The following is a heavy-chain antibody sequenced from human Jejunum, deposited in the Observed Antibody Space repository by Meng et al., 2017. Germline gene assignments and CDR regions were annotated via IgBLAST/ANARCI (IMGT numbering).Heavy chain of an antibody. CDR3: ARAPGYCSGGSCFPWYY. CDR1: GFTFGTYW. Sequence: GGSLRLSCAASGFTFGTYWMTWVRQAPGKGLEWVANIKQDGSEKYYVDSVNGRFTISRDNTKNSLYLQMDSLRVEDTAVYYCARAPGYCSGGSCFPWYYWGQGTLVTVSS. J-gene: IGHJ4*02. V-gene: IGHV3-7*01. CDR2: IKQDGSEK. D-gene: IGHD2-15*01.